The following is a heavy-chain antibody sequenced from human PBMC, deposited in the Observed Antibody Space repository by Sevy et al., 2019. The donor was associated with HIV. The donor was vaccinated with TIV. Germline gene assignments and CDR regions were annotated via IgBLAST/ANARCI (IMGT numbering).Heavy chain of an antibody. CDR2: MHYGGNT. CDR3: ARDHHLRGRHWFDS. CDR1: GGSLMSPTFY. J-gene: IGHJ5*01. Sequence: SETLSLTCTASGGSLMSPTFYWGWVRQRPGERLQWIAAMHYGGNTYYNPSLKDRLAISIATSKNQFSLNLTSVTAADAAVYHCARDHHLRGRHWFDSWGQGALVTVSS. V-gene: IGHV4-39*02. D-gene: IGHD2-15*01.